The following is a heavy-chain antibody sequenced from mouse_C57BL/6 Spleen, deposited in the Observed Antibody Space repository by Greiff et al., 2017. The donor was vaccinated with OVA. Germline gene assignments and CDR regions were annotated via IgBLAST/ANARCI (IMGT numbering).Heavy chain of an antibody. V-gene: IGHV5-6*02. CDR1: GFTFSSYG. CDR3: ARHEPDWFAY. J-gene: IGHJ3*01. Sequence: DVKLVESGGDLVKPGGSLKLSCAASGFTFSSYGMSWVRQTPDKRLEWVATISSGGSYTYYPDSVKGRFTISRDNAKNTLYLQMSSLKSEDTAMYYCARHEPDWFAYWGQGTPVTVSA. CDR2: ISSGGSYT.